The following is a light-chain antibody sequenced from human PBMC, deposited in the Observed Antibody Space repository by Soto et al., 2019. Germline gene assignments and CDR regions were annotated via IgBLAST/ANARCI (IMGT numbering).Light chain of an antibody. CDR2: DVS. V-gene: IGLV2-11*01. CDR1: SSDVGAYNY. Sequence: QSALTQPRSVSGSPGQSVTISCTGTSSDVGAYNYVSWYQQHSGKAPKFMIYDVSKRPSGVPDRFSGSKSGNTASLTISGLQAEDEADYYCCSYAGNYSYVFGTGTKVTVL. CDR3: CSYAGNYSYV. J-gene: IGLJ1*01.